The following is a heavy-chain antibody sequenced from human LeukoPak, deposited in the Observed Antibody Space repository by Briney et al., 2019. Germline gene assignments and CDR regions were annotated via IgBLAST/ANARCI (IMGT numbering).Heavy chain of an antibody. Sequence: SETLSLTCAVYGGSFSGYYWSWLRQPPGKGLEWIGEINHSGSSNYNPSLKRQVTISVDTSKNQFSLKLSSVTAADTAVYYCARRKYYYGSGQYFDYWGQGTLVTVSS. V-gene: IGHV4-34*01. D-gene: IGHD3-10*01. CDR3: ARRKYYYGSGQYFDY. CDR1: GGSFSGYY. J-gene: IGHJ4*02. CDR2: INHSGSS.